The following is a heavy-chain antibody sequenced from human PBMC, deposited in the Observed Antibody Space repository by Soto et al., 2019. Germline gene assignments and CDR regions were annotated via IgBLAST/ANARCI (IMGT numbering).Heavy chain of an antibody. Sequence: ASVKVSCKASGYTFTAYYIHWVRQAPGQGLEWMGWINPNGGGTKYAQKFQGRVTMTRDTSINPAYMELTRLTSDDTAVYYCARAVHTMIQGVRFRVDQWGQGTLVTVSS. V-gene: IGHV1-2*02. CDR1: GYTFTAYY. J-gene: IGHJ4*02. CDR3: ARAVHTMIQGVRFRVDQ. D-gene: IGHD3-10*01. CDR2: INPNGGGT.